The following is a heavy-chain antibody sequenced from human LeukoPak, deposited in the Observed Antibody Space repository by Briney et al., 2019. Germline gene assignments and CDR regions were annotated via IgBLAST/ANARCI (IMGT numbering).Heavy chain of an antibody. CDR2: INPDGSST. D-gene: IGHD2/OR15-2a*01. Sequence: PGGSLRLSCAASGFTFSSYWMHWVRQAPGKGLVWVSHINPDGSSTSYADSVKGRFTISRDNVKNTLYLQMNSLRAEDTAVYYCARNSMAHYYYYMDVWGKGTTVTVSS. J-gene: IGHJ6*03. V-gene: IGHV3-74*01. CDR1: GFTFSSYW. CDR3: ARNSMAHYYYYMDV.